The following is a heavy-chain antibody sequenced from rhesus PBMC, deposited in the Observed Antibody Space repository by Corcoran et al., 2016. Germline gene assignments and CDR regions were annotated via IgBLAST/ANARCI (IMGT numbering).Heavy chain of an antibody. J-gene: IGHJ4*01. Sequence: EVPLMESGGGLVQPGGSLRLSCAASGFPVRSSAVHWVRQASGNGPEWVGLIRTKTNIFVPGVAASLKCEFTISRDDAKNTAYLQMNSLKTEDTAVYYCTTVSPASWPAVDYWGQGVLVTVSS. D-gene: IGHD1-1*01. V-gene: IGHV3-118*01. CDR3: TTVSPASWPAVDY. CDR2: IRTKTNIFVP. CDR1: GFPVRSSA.